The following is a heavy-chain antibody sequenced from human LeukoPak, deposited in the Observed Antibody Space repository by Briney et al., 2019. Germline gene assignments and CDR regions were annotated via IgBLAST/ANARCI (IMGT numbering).Heavy chain of an antibody. D-gene: IGHD3-10*01. CDR2: IYHSGSP. J-gene: IGHJ5*02. V-gene: IGHV4-4*02. Sequence: SETLSLTCAVSGGSISSSNWWSWVRQPPGKGLEWIGEIYHSGSPNYNPSLKSRVTISVDKSKSQFSLKLSSVTAADTAVYYCARSGLWFGELFGWFDPWGQGTLVTVSS. CDR3: ARSGLWFGELFGWFDP. CDR1: GGSISSSNW.